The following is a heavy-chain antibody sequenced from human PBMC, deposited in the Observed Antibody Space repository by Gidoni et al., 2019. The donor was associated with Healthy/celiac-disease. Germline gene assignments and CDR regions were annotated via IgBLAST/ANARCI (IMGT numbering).Heavy chain of an antibody. V-gene: IGHV1-69*01. CDR3: ARDPSGPSPFPFDY. D-gene: IGHD3-3*02. CDR2: IIPIFGTA. Sequence: GQGLEWMEGIIPIFGTANYAQKFQGRVTITADESTSTAYMELSSLRSEDTAVYYCARDPSGPSPFPFDYWGQGTLVTVSS. J-gene: IGHJ4*02.